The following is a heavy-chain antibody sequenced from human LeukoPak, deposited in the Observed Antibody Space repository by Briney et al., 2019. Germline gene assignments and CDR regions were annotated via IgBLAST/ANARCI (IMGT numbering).Heavy chain of an antibody. J-gene: IGHJ4*02. Sequence: SETLSLTCTVSGGSISSSSYYWGWIRQPPGKGLEWIGYIYYSGSTNYNPSLKSRVTISVDTSKNQFSLKLSSVTAADTAVYYCARATFKQSYDYWGQGTLVTVSS. CDR2: IYYSGST. CDR3: ARATFKQSYDY. CDR1: GGSISSSSYY. D-gene: IGHD5-24*01. V-gene: IGHV4-61*05.